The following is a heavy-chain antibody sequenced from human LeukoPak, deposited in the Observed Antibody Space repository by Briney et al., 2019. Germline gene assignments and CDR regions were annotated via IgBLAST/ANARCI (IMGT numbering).Heavy chain of an antibody. J-gene: IGHJ3*02. V-gene: IGHV1-69*13. Sequence: SVKVSCKASGGTFSSYAISWVRQAPGQGLEWMGGIIPIFGTANYAQKFQGRVTITADESTSTAYMELSSLRSEDTAVYYCARDRGSLWVARRTDAFDIWGQGTMVTVSS. CDR3: ARDRGSLWVARRTDAFDI. CDR1: GGTFSSYA. CDR2: IIPIFGTA. D-gene: IGHD2-15*01.